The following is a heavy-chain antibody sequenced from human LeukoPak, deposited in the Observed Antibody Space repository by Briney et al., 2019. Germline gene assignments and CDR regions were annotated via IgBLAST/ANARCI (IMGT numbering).Heavy chain of an antibody. Sequence: QPGGSLRLSCAASEFTFSNYWMSWVRQAPGKGLEWVANIKQDGSEKYYVDSVKGRFTISRDNAKNSLYLQMNSLRAEDTAVYYCARTGGYYYYGMDVWGQGTTVTVSS. V-gene: IGHV3-7*04. D-gene: IGHD3-10*01. CDR2: IKQDGSEK. CDR1: EFTFSNYW. J-gene: IGHJ6*02. CDR3: ARTGGYYYYGMDV.